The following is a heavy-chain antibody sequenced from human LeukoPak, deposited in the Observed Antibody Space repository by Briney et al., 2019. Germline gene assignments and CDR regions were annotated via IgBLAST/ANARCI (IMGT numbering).Heavy chain of an antibody. CDR2: ISAYNGNT. J-gene: IGHJ5*02. V-gene: IGHV1-18*04. CDR3: ARDDLNIDGAAASP. D-gene: IGHD6-13*01. CDR1: GYTFTSYY. Sequence: ASVKVSCKASGYTFTSYYLHWVRPAPGQGLEWMGWISAYNGNTNYAQRLQGRVTMTTDTSTSTAYMELRSLRSDDTAVYYCARDDLNIDGAAASPWGQGTLVTVSS.